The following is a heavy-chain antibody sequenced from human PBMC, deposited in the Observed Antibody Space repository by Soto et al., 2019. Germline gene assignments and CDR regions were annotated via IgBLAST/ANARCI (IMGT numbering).Heavy chain of an antibody. J-gene: IGHJ6*03. Sequence: PGGSLRLSCAASGFTFSSYAMSWVRQAPGKGLEWVSAISGSGGSTYYADSVKGRFTISRDNSKNTLYLQMNSLRAEDTAVYYCAKAALGAGPYYYYMDVWGKGTTVTVSS. CDR1: GFTFSSYA. CDR2: ISGSGGST. CDR3: AKAALGAGPYYYYMDV. V-gene: IGHV3-23*01. D-gene: IGHD6-13*01.